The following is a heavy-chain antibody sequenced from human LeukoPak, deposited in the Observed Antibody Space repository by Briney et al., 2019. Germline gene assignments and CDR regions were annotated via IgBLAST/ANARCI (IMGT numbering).Heavy chain of an antibody. V-gene: IGHV4-34*01. D-gene: IGHD1-1*01. J-gene: IGHJ6*03. CDR1: GGSFSGYY. CDR3: ARGRRGTGYYYYYYYMDV. CDR2: INHNGNT. Sequence: SETLYLTCAVSGGSFSGYYWNWIRQPPGKGLEWIGEINHNGNTNSNPSLNRRVTISVDTSKNLFSLNLTSVTAADTGVYYCARGRRGTGYYYYYYYMDVWDTGTTVTVSS.